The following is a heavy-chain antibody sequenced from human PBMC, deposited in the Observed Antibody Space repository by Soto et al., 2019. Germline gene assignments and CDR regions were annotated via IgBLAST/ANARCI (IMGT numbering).Heavy chain of an antibody. Sequence: GGSLRLSCAASGFTFSSYAMHWVRQAPGKGLEWVAVISYDGSSKYYADSVKGRFTISRDNSKNTLYLQMNSLRAEDTAVCYCARSYYDFWSGYYLGPIYYYYGMDVWGQGTTVTVS. V-gene: IGHV3-30-3*01. CDR1: GFTFSSYA. J-gene: IGHJ6*02. CDR2: ISYDGSSK. CDR3: ARSYYDFWSGYYLGPIYYYYGMDV. D-gene: IGHD3-3*01.